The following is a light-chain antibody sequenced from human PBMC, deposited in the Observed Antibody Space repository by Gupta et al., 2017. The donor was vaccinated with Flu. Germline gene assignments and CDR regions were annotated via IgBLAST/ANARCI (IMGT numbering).Light chain of an antibody. V-gene: IGLV2-14*01. J-gene: IGLJ1*01. Sequence: QSALTQPASVSGSPGQSITISCTGTSSDVGGYNYVSWYQQHPGKAPKLMIYEVSNRPSGGSNRFSGSKSGNTASLTISGLQAEDEADYYCSSYTSSSSVLYVFGTGTKVTVL. CDR2: EVS. CDR1: SSDVGGYNY. CDR3: SSYTSSSSVLYV.